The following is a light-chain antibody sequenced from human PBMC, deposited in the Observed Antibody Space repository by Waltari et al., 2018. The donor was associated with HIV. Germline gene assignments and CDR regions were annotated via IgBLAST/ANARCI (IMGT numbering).Light chain of an antibody. J-gene: IGLJ2*01. CDR1: SSDIGASNF. V-gene: IGLV2-14*01. CDR3: ASYTRSGILL. CDR2: EVS. Sequence: QSALTQPASVSGSPGKSITISCIASSSDIGASNFVSWYQQRPGKAPKLMIYEVSDRPSGSSNRFSGSKSGITASLTISGLQADDEADYYCASYTRSGILLFGGGTRLTVL.